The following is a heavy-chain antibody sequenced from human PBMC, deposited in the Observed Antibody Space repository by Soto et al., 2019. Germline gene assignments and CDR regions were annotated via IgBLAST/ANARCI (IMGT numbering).Heavy chain of an antibody. CDR3: ARDLGGDSEFDY. CDR1: GYTFTSYG. Sequence: SVKVSCKASGYTFTSYGISWVRQAPGQGLEWMGGIIAIFGTANYAQKLQGRVTITADESTSTAYMELSSLRSEDTAVYYCARDLGGDSEFDYWGQGTLVTVSS. J-gene: IGHJ4*02. V-gene: IGHV1-69*13. D-gene: IGHD4-17*01. CDR2: IIAIFGTA.